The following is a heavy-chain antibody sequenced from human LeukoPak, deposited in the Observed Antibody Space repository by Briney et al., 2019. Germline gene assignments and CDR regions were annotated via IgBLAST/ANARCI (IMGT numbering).Heavy chain of an antibody. CDR1: GRSISSSSYY. V-gene: IGHV4-39*01. J-gene: IGHJ4*02. CDR2: MHYSGST. CDR3: ARRVSSTSWFDY. D-gene: IGHD2-2*01. Sequence: PSETQSLPCTVSGRSISSSSYYWVWLRQPPGKGLEWIVNMHYSGSTYYNPSLKSRVTISVDTSKNQCSLKLSSVTAADTAVYYCARRVSSTSWFDYWGQGTLVTVSS.